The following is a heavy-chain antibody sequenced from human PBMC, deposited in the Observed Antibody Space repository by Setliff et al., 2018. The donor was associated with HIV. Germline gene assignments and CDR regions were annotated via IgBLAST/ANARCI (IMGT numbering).Heavy chain of an antibody. D-gene: IGHD6-13*01. CDR1: GYTFTSYG. CDR2: ISAYNGNT. Sequence: ASVKVSCKASGYTFTSYGISWVRQAPGQGLEWTGWISAYNGNTNYAQKLQGRVTMTTDTSTSTAYMELRSLRSDDTSVYYCARHTPYSSSWYYFDYWGQGTLVTAPQ. V-gene: IGHV1-18*01. CDR3: ARHTPYSSSWYYFDY. J-gene: IGHJ4*02.